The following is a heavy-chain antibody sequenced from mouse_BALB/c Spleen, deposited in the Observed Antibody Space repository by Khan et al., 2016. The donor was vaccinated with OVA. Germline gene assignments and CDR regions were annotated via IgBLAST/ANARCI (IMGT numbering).Heavy chain of an antibody. CDR2: IDPENGNS. CDR1: GFNIKDYY. D-gene: IGHD2-3*01. Sequence: VQLQQSGAELVRPGALVKLSCKGSGFNIKDYYMQWVKQRPEQGLEWIGWIDPENGNSIYDPKFQGKASITADTSSNTAYLQLSSLTSEDTAVYHGARSILLYFDYWGQGTTLTVSS. V-gene: IGHV14-1*02. CDR3: ARSILLYFDY. J-gene: IGHJ2*01.